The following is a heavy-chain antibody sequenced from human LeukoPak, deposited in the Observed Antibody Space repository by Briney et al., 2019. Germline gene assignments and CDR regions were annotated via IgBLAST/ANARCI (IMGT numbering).Heavy chain of an antibody. CDR1: GFTFTTYS. V-gene: IGHV5-51*01. J-gene: IGHJ4*02. CDR3: ARHSCYDS. D-gene: IGHD3-16*01. CDR2: IYAGDSST. Sequence: HGESLKISCKGSGFTFTTYSFAWVRQMPGKGLEWMGAIYAGDSSTRYSPSFQGQVAISVDKSISTAYLQWSSLKASDSAIYYCARHSCYDSWGQGTLVTVSS.